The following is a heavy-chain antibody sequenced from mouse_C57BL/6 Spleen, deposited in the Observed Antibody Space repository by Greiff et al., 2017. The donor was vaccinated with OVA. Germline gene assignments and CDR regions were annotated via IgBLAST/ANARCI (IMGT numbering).Heavy chain of an antibody. CDR3: ARWLLSYYFDY. CDR2: IYPSDSET. J-gene: IGHJ2*01. CDR1: GYTFTSYW. Sequence: QVQLQQSGAELVRPGSSVKLSCKASGYTFTSYWMDWVKQRPGQGLEWIGNIYPSDSETHYNQKFKDKATLTVDKSSSTAYMQLSSLTSEDSAVYYCARWLLSYYFDYWGQGTTLTVSS. D-gene: IGHD2-3*01. V-gene: IGHV1-61*01.